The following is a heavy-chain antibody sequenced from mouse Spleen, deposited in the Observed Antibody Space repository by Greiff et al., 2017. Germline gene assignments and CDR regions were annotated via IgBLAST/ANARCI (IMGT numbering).Heavy chain of an antibody. CDR1: GYTFTDYN. CDR2: INPNNGGT. D-gene: IGHD3-2*01. CDR3: ARRSLDSSGYGFAY. J-gene: IGHJ3*01. V-gene: IGHV1-18*01. Sequence: EVQGVESGPELVKPGASVKIPCKASGYTFTDYNMDWVKQSHGKSLEWIGDINPNNGGTIYNQKFKGKATLTVDKSSSTAYMELRSLTSEDTAVYYCARRSLDSSGYGFAYWGQGTLVTVSA.